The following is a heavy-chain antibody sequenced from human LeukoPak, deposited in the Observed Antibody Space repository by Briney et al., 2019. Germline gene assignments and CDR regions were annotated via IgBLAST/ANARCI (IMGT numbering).Heavy chain of an antibody. CDR2: IYYSGST. Sequence: SETLSLTCTVSGGSISSYYWSWIRQPPGKGLEWIGYIYYSGSTNYNPSLKSRVTISVDTSKNQFSLKLSSVTAADTAVYYCARGGYSYGYYMDVWGKGTAVTVSS. V-gene: IGHV4-59*01. CDR1: GGSISSYY. D-gene: IGHD5-18*01. J-gene: IGHJ6*03. CDR3: ARGGYSYGYYMDV.